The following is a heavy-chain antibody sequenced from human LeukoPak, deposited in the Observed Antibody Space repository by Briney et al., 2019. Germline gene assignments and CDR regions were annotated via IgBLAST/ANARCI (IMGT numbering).Heavy chain of an antibody. CDR3: ARGGSPVYYYYMDV. CDR2: ISTYNGNT. Sequence: ASVKVSCKASGYTFTGYYMLWVRQAPGQGLEWMGWISTYNGNTNYAQKLQGRVTMTTDTSTTTAYMELRSLRSDDTAVYYCARGGSPVYYYYMDVWGKGATVTVSS. D-gene: IGHD6-6*01. V-gene: IGHV1-18*04. CDR1: GYTFTGYY. J-gene: IGHJ6*03.